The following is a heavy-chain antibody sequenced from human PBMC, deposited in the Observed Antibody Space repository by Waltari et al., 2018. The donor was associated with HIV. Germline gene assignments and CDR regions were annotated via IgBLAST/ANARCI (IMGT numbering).Heavy chain of an antibody. CDR2: INDRGTT. CDR3: AGGHSAILYGLDV. Sequence: QVQLQQWGAGLLKTSETLSLTCAVSGGSFSGKFWTWIRQPPGKGLEWIGEINDRGTTNSNPSLTGRGTLSVDTSKNHFSLKLTSVTAADTAVYYCAGGHSAILYGLDVWGQGTTVTVSS. D-gene: IGHD3-10*01. J-gene: IGHJ6*02. V-gene: IGHV4-34*01. CDR1: GGSFSGKF.